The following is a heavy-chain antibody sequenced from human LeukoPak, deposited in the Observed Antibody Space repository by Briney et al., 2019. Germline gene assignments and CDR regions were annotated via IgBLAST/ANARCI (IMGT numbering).Heavy chain of an antibody. CDR2: IYHSGST. CDR3: ARVDYYDSSGYSYWYFDL. J-gene: IGHJ2*01. V-gene: IGHV4-38-2*02. CDR1: GYSISSGYY. D-gene: IGHD3-22*01. Sequence: SETLSLTCTVSGYSISSGYYWGWIRQPPGKGLEWIGSIYHSGSTYYNPSLKSRVTISVDTSKNQFSLKLSSVTAADTAVYYCARVDYYDSSGYSYWYFDLWGRGTLVTVSS.